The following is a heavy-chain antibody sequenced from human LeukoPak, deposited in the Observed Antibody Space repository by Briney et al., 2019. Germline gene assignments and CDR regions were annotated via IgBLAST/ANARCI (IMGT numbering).Heavy chain of an antibody. Sequence: SETPSLTCAVSGGSISSSNWWSWVRQPPGKGLEWIGEIYHSGSTNYNPSLKSRVTISVDKSKNQFSLKLSSVTAADTAVYYCARVTGYSSSSSYFDYWGQGTLVTVSS. V-gene: IGHV4-4*02. J-gene: IGHJ4*02. CDR3: ARVTGYSSSSSYFDY. D-gene: IGHD6-13*01. CDR1: GGSISSSNW. CDR2: IYHSGST.